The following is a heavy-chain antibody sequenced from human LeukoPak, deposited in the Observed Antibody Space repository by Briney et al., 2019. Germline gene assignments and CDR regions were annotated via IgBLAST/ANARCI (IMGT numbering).Heavy chain of an antibody. V-gene: IGHV1-2*02. CDR3: ARDHGTMIDLATAHAFDI. Sequence: ASVKVSCKASGFTFTDYYIHWVRQAPGQGPDWMGWINSNSGGSNFAQKLQGRVTMSRDTSISTAFMELSSLRSDDTAVYYCARDHGTMIDLATAHAFDIWGQGTMVTVFS. J-gene: IGHJ3*02. CDR1: GFTFTDYY. D-gene: IGHD3-22*01. CDR2: INSNSGGS.